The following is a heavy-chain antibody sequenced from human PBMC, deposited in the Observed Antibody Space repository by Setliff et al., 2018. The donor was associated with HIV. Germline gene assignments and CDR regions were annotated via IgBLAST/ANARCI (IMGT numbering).Heavy chain of an antibody. D-gene: IGHD3-22*01. CDR1: GFTFSSYA. J-gene: IGHJ4*02. V-gene: IGHV3-23*01. CDR2: ISGPGDGT. Sequence: RLSCAASGFTFSSYALSWVRQAPGKGLEWVSAISGPGDGTYYADSVKGRFTISRDNSKNTLYLQLNSLRADDTAVYYCAKKGRDYYDNSGPHWGRGTLVTVSS. CDR3: AKKGRDYYDNSGPH.